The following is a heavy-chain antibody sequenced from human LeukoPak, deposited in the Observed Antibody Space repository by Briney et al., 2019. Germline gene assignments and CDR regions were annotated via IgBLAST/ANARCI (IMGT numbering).Heavy chain of an antibody. D-gene: IGHD3-10*01. CDR3: ARDKKSGESSEIDY. J-gene: IGHJ4*02. V-gene: IGHV3-74*03. CDR1: GFTFSNYW. CDR2: INRDGSTK. Sequence: PGGSLRLSCAASGFTFSNYWVHCGRQAPGKRRWWVSRINRDGSTKKYDDSAKGRFTVSRDKANNTMNLQMNTLRAEDTAVYYCARDKKSGESSEIDYWGQGTLVTVSS.